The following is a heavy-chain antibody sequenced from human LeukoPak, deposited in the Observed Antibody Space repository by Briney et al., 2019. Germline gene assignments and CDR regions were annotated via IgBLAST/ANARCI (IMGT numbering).Heavy chain of an antibody. CDR2: IIPIFGTA. CDR3: ARVGSSSAPDY. V-gene: IGHV1-69*13. CDR1: GYTFTSYG. J-gene: IGHJ4*02. D-gene: IGHD6-6*01. Sequence: SVKVSCKASGYTFTSYGISWVRQAPGQGLEWMGGIIPIFGTANYAQKFQGRVTITADESTSTAYMELSSLRSEDTAVYYCARVGSSSAPDYWGQGTLVTVSS.